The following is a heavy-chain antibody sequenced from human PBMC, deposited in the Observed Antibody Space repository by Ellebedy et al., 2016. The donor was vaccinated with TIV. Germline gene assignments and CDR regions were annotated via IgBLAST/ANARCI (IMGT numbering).Heavy chain of an antibody. CDR2: ISGSGSTT. Sequence: GGSLRLSXVASGFTFRSYAMSWVRQAPGKGLEWVSSISGSGSTTYYSDSVKGRFTISRDNSKNTLFVQMNSLRAEDTAVYHCAKSPGGASGYYYYMDVWGKGTAVTVSS. CDR3: AKSPGGASGYYYYMDV. D-gene: IGHD1-26*01. V-gene: IGHV3-23*01. J-gene: IGHJ6*03. CDR1: GFTFRSYA.